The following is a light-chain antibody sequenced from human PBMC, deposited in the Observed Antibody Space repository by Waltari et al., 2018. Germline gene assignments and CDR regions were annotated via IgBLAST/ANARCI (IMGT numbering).Light chain of an antibody. V-gene: IGKV1-12*01. CDR2: GAS. CDR1: QGISSW. Sequence: DIQMTQSPSSVSASVGDRVTITCRAGQGISSWLAWYQQKPGKGPNLLIFGASNLQSGVPSRFSGSGSGTDFTLTISGLQPEDSATYFCQQGSSFPPTFGQGTIVEIK. J-gene: IGKJ1*01. CDR3: QQGSSFPPT.